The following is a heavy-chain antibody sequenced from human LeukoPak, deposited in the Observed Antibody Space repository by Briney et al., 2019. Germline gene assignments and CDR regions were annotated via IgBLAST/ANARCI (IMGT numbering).Heavy chain of an antibody. D-gene: IGHD3-10*02. CDR2: IRYDGSNK. CDR3: AKESYVNYYYYMDV. Sequence: GGSLRLSCAASGFTFSSYGMSWVRQAPGKGLEWVAFIRYDGSNKYYADSVKGRFTISRDNSKNTLYLQMNSLGAEDTAVYYCAKESYVNYYYYMDVWGKGTTVTISS. CDR1: GFTFSSYG. J-gene: IGHJ6*03. V-gene: IGHV3-30*02.